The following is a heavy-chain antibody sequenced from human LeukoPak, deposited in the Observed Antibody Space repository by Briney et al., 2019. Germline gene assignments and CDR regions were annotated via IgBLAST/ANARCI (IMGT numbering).Heavy chain of an antibody. Sequence: GGSLRLSCAASGFTFSSYGMHWVRQAPGKGLEWVAVISYDGSNKYYADSVKGRFTISRDNSKNTLYLQMNSLRAEDTAVYYCASLDSRIGAFDVWGQGTMVTVSS. CDR3: ASLDSRIGAFDV. CDR2: ISYDGSNK. V-gene: IGHV3-30*03. D-gene: IGHD3-22*01. CDR1: GFTFSSYG. J-gene: IGHJ3*01.